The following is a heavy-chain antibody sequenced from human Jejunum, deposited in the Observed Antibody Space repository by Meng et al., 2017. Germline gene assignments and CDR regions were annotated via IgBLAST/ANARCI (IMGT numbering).Heavy chain of an antibody. CDR1: GGSLSSYY. J-gene: IGHJ4*02. V-gene: IGHV4-59*12. CDR3: ARMDSAFHYFDY. Sequence: QVQLQEAGPGLVKPSETLSLTCTVSGGSLSSYYWSWIRRPPGKGLEWIGYIYYSGSTYYNPSLKSRVTISVDRSKNQFSLNLSSVTAADTAVYYCARMDSAFHYFDYWGQGTLVTVSS. D-gene: IGHD1-26*01. CDR2: IYYSGST.